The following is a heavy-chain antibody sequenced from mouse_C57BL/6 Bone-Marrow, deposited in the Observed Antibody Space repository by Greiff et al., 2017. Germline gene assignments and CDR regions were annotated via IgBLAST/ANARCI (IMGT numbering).Heavy chain of an antibody. V-gene: IGHV5-6*01. CDR3: ARQGRGYAMDY. J-gene: IGHJ4*01. Sequence: EVKVVESGGDLVKPGGSLKLSCAASGFTFSSYCMSWVRQTPDKRLEWVATISRGGSYTYYPDSVKGRFTISRDNAKNTLYLQMSSMKSEDTAMYYCARQGRGYAMDYWGQGTSVTVSS. CDR2: ISRGGSYT. CDR1: GFTFSSYC.